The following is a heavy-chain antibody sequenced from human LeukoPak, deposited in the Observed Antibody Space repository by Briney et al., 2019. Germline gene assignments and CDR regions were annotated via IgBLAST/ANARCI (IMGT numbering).Heavy chain of an antibody. D-gene: IGHD2-21*02. Sequence: SETLSLTCTVSGDSTGLGTYYWTWIRQLPGKGLERIGYILHNEETFYNPSLKTRVTMSVDTSKNQFSLRLSSVTAADTAVYFCARGVYCGGYCYSGTDYWGQGIRVTVSS. J-gene: IGHJ1*01. CDR2: ILHNEET. CDR3: ARGVYCGGYCYSGTDY. V-gene: IGHV4-31*03. CDR1: GDSTGLGTYY.